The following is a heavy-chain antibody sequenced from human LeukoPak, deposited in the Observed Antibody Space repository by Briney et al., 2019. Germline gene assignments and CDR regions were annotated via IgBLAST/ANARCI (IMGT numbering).Heavy chain of an antibody. CDR1: GGSISSSSYY. D-gene: IGHD2-15*01. CDR2: IYYSGST. V-gene: IGHV4-39*07. J-gene: IGHJ4*02. Sequence: SETLSLTFTVSGGSISSSSYYWGWIRQPPGKGLEWIGSIYYSGSTYYNPSLKSRVTISVDTSKNQFSLKLSSVTAADTAVYYCARVGYCSGGSCSYDTVFDYWGQGTLVTVSS. CDR3: ARVGYCSGGSCSYDTVFDY.